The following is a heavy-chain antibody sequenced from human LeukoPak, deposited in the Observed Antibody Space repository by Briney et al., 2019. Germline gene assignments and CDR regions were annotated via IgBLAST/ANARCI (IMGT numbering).Heavy chain of an antibody. CDR2: TYTGGTT. Sequence: SETLSLTCTVSGGSISSGSYYWSWIRQPPGKVREGSVRTYTGGTTNYNPSLQRRVTISVDTSKNQFSLKLSSVTAADTAVYYCARPGVLPFDLWG. CDR1: GGSISSGSYY. CDR3: ARPGVLPFDL. V-gene: IGHV4-61*02. D-gene: IGHD4/OR15-4a*01. J-gene: IGHJ3*01.